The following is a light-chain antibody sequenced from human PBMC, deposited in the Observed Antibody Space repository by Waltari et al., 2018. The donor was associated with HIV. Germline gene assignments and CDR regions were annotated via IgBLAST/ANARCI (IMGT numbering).Light chain of an antibody. V-gene: IGKV3-20*01. J-gene: IGKJ2*01. CDR1: QSISSNS. CDR2: GAS. CDR3: QQYGSSSYT. Sequence: EIVLTLSLGALSLSPGEAATLSCRASQSISSNSLAWYQQKPGQAPRLLIFGASSRATGIPDRFSGSGSGTDFTLTISRLEPEDFAVFYCQQYGSSSYTFGQGTKLEI.